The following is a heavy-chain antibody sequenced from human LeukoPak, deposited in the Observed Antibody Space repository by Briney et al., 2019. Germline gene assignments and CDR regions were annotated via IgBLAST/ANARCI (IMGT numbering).Heavy chain of an antibody. J-gene: IGHJ4*02. Sequence: SETLSLTCTVSGGSISSYYWSWIRQPPGKGLEWIGYIYYSGSTNYNPSLKSRVTISVGTSKNQFSLKLSSVTAADTAVYFCARGYNWNPYYFDYWGRGTLVTVSS. CDR2: IYYSGST. D-gene: IGHD1-20*01. CDR3: ARGYNWNPYYFDY. V-gene: IGHV4-59*01. CDR1: GGSISSYY.